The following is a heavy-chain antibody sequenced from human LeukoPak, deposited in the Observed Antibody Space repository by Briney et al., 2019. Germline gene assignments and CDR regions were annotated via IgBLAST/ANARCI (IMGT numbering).Heavy chain of an antibody. Sequence: GESLKISCKGSGYSFNTYWIGWVRQMPGKGLEWMGIIYPGDSDTKYSPSFQGQVTISADKSISTAYLQWSSLKASDTAMYYCASPHGYSSGWYRLDYWGQGTLVTVSS. CDR3: ASPHGYSSGWYRLDY. D-gene: IGHD6-19*01. CDR2: IYPGDSDT. CDR1: GYSFNTYW. V-gene: IGHV5-51*01. J-gene: IGHJ4*02.